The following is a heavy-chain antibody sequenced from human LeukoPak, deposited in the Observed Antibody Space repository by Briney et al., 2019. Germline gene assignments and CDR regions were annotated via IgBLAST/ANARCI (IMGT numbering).Heavy chain of an antibody. D-gene: IGHD3-10*01. V-gene: IGHV1-3*01. Sequence: ASVKVSCKASGYTSTESGMYWVRQAPGQRLEWMGWINAANGNTKYAQRFQGRVTITRDTTASTVYMELSSLTSEDTAVYYCARDWYYGSGSYSGDYWGQGTLVTVSS. CDR1: GYTSTESG. J-gene: IGHJ4*02. CDR3: ARDWYYGSGSYSGDY. CDR2: INAANGNT.